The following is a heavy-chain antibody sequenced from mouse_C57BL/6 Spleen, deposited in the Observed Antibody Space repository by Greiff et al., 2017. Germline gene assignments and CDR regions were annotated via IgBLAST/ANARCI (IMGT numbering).Heavy chain of an antibody. J-gene: IGHJ2*01. D-gene: IGHD1-1*01. V-gene: IGHV1-64*01. CDR2: IHPNSGST. CDR3: ARGENLLLREFDY. Sequence: VQLQQPGAELVKPGASVKLSCKASGYTFTSYWLHWVKQRPGQGLEWIGMIHPNSGSTNYNEKFKSKATLTVDKSSSTAYMQLSSLTSEDSAVYYCARGENLLLREFDYWGQGTTLTVSS. CDR1: GYTFTSYW.